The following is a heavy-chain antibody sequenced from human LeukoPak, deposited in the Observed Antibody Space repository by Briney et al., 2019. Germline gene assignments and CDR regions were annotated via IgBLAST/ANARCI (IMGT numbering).Heavy chain of an antibody. Sequence: GGSLRLSCAASGFTFSSHWMSWVRQAPGKGLEWVANIKQDGSAKYYVDSVRGRFTISRDNAKTSLYLQMNSLRAEDTAVYYCARNGPSVGIDFWGQGALVTVSS. CDR2: IKQDGSAK. D-gene: IGHD7-27*01. CDR1: GFTFSSHW. CDR3: ARNGPSVGIDF. V-gene: IGHV3-7*01. J-gene: IGHJ4*02.